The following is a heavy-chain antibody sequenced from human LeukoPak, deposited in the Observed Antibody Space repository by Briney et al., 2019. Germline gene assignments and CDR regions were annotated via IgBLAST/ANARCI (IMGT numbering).Heavy chain of an antibody. J-gene: IGHJ4*02. V-gene: IGHV3-15*01. CDR1: GFTFSNAW. D-gene: IGHD6-6*01. CDR3: ARDSRPTGGAARPPDY. Sequence: GGSLRLSCAASGFTFSNAWMSWVRQAPGKGLEWVGRVKSKTNGGTIDYAAPVKGSFTISRDDSKNTLYLQMNSLKTEDTAVYYCARDSRPTGGAARPPDYWGQGTLVTVFS. CDR2: VKSKTNGGTI.